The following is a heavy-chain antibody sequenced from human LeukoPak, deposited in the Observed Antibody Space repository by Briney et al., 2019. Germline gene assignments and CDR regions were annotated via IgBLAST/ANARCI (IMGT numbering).Heavy chain of an antibody. J-gene: IGHJ4*02. D-gene: IGHD3-22*01. Sequence: PSETLSLTCTVSGGSISSHYRSWIRQPPGKGLEWIGYIYYSGSTNYNPSLKSRVTISVDTSKNQFSLKLSSVTAADTAVYYCARGYYDSSQDYWGQGTLVTVSS. V-gene: IGHV4-59*11. CDR1: GGSISSHY. CDR2: IYYSGST. CDR3: ARGYYDSSQDY.